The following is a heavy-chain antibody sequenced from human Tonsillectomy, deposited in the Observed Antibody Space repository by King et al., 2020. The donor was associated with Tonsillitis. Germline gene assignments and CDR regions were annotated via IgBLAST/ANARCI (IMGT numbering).Heavy chain of an antibody. Sequence: VQLVESGGDLVQPGGSLRLSCTTSGFAFSSYNMHWVRQAPGKGLEWVATIKPDGNEKNYVGSVRGRFTIFRDNAKNSVYLQMNSLRDEDTAVYYCVGNWNWGQGTLVTVSS. V-gene: IGHV3-7*01. CDR2: IKPDGNEK. D-gene: IGHD1-1*01. CDR1: GFAFSSYN. J-gene: IGHJ4*02. CDR3: VGNWN.